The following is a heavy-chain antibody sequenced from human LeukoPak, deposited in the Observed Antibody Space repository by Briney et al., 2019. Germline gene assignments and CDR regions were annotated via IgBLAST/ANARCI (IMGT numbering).Heavy chain of an antibody. D-gene: IGHD5-18*01. J-gene: IGHJ4*02. CDR1: GFTFDDYA. CDR3: ARIVDTAMGAFDY. CDR2: ISWNSGSI. V-gene: IGHV3-9*01. Sequence: GRSLRLSCAASGFTFDDYAMHWVRQAPGKGLEWVSGISWNSGSIAYADSVKGRFTISRDNAKNSLYLQMNSLRAEDTAVYYCARIVDTAMGAFDYWGQGTLVTVSS.